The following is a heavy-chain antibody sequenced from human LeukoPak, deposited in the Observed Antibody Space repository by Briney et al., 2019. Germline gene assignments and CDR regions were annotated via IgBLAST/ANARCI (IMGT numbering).Heavy chain of an antibody. CDR3: ARESGYGPYRYFDY. CDR1: GGSISSGDYY. CDR2: IYYSGST. D-gene: IGHD5-12*01. V-gene: IGHV4-30-4*01. J-gene: IGHJ4*02. Sequence: PSETLSLTCTVSGGSISSGDYYWSWICQPPGKGLEWIGYIYYSGSTYYNPSLKSRVTISVDTSKNQFSLKLSSVTAADTAVYYCARESGYGPYRYFDYWGQGTLVTVSS.